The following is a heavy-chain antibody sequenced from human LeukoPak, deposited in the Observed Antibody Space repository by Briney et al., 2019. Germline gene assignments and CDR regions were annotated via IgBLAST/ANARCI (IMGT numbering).Heavy chain of an antibody. CDR3: ANEEVPNDY. D-gene: IGHD4/OR15-4a*01. CDR1: GFTFSSHA. Sequence: GGSLRLSCAVSGFTFSSHAMTWVRQAPGKGLEWVSGISISGDITYYADSVQGRFIISRDNSKNTVYLQMNSLRVEDTAVYYCANEEVPNDYWGQGTLITVSS. CDR2: ISISGDIT. J-gene: IGHJ4*02. V-gene: IGHV3-23*01.